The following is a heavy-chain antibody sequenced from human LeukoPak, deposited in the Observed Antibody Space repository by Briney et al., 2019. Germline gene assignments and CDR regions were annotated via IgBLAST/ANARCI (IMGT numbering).Heavy chain of an antibody. D-gene: IGHD3-3*01. J-gene: IGHJ4*02. CDR1: GGSFSGYY. V-gene: IGHV4-34*01. CDR2: INHSGST. CDR3: ARSYYDFWSGYLWDY. Sequence: SETLSLTCAVYGGSFSGYYWSWIRQPPGKGLEWIGEINHSGSTNYNPSLKSRVTISVDTSKNQFSLKLSSVTAADTAVYYCARSYYDFWSGYLWDYWGQGTLVTVSS.